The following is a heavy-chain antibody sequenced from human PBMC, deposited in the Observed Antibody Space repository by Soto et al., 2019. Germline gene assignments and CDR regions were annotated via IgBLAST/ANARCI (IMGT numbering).Heavy chain of an antibody. CDR1: GFSLASGKVG. J-gene: IGHJ6*03. CDR3: AQILFGRSVAGGYVYMDV. V-gene: IGHV2-26*01. Sequence: HVTLKASGPVLVNPTETLTLTCTVSGFSLASGKVGVTWIRQPAGKALERLAHIFSNVEKSYRTSLKYRLTIAEDTSKSPVVLTMTNVDPSDTATYYCAQILFGRSVAGGYVYMDVCGKGTTVTVSS. D-gene: IGHD3-10*02. CDR2: IFSNVEK.